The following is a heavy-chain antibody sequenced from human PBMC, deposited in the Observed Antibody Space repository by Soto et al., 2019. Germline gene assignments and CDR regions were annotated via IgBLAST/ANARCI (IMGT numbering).Heavy chain of an antibody. CDR2: IYYSGST. D-gene: IGHD6-6*01. CDR3: ARVGGLAARTFDY. J-gene: IGHJ4*02. V-gene: IGHV4-59*01. CDR1: GCSISDFY. Sequence: FETLSLTCPFSGCSISDFYWSWIRQPPGKGLEWIGYIYYSGSTNYNPSLKSRVTISVDTSKNQFSLNLRSMSPADTAVYYCARVGGLAARTFDYWGPGTLVTVSS.